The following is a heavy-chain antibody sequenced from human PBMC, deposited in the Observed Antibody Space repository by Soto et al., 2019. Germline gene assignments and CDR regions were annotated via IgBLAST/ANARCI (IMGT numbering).Heavy chain of an antibody. Sequence: GSLRLSCAASGLTFSSYSMNWVRQAPGKGLEWVSYISSSSSTIYYADSVKGRFTISRDNAKNSLYLQMNSLRAEDTAVYYCARDLSRNGWYDFDYWGQGTLVTVSS. CDR1: GLTFSSYS. CDR3: ARDLSRNGWYDFDY. CDR2: ISSSSSTI. D-gene: IGHD6-19*01. V-gene: IGHV3-48*01. J-gene: IGHJ4*02.